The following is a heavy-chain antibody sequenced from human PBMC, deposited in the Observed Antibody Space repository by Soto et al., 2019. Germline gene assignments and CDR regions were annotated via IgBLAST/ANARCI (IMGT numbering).Heavy chain of an antibody. V-gene: IGHV1-69*01. CDR2: IIPIFGTA. J-gene: IGHJ5*02. CDR3: ARVGGYCSGGSCYSGWFDP. D-gene: IGHD2-15*01. Sequence: QVQLVQSGAEVKKPGSSVNVSCKASGGTFSSYAISWVRQAPGQGLEWMGGIIPIFGTANYAQKFQGSVTITADESTSTAYMELSSLSCEDTAVYYCARVGGYCSGGSCYSGWFDPWGQGTLVIFSS. CDR1: GGTFSSYA.